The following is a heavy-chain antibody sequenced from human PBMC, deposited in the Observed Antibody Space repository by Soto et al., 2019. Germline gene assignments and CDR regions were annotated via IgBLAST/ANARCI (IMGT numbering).Heavy chain of an antibody. CDR1: GFNFNFYW. CDR2: ISGVGTIT. CDR3: VRDSPTNLEDPDTVASWFAP. D-gene: IGHD5-12*01. Sequence: EALLVESGGGLVQPGGSLRLSCAASGFNFNFYWMHWVRQAPGQGMVWFSRISGVGTITNYAASVKGRFTISRDNAKKTMFLQMDSLRVEDTAVYYCVRDSPTNLEDPDTVASWFAPWGQGTQGNVAS. V-gene: IGHV3-74*01. J-gene: IGHJ5*02.